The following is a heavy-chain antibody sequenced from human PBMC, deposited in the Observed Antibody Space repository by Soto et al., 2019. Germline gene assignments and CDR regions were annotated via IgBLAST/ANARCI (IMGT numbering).Heavy chain of an antibody. CDR2: IYYSGST. J-gene: IGHJ1*01. Sequence: SETLSLTCTVSGGSISSGGYYWSWIRQHPGKGLECIGYIYYSGSTYYNPSLKSRVTISVDTSKNQFSLKLSSVTAADTAVYYCATNGDYYDRSGPKYFPHCGQGTLVTVSS. D-gene: IGHD3-22*01. CDR1: GGSISSGGYY. CDR3: ATNGDYYDRSGPKYFPH. V-gene: IGHV4-31*03.